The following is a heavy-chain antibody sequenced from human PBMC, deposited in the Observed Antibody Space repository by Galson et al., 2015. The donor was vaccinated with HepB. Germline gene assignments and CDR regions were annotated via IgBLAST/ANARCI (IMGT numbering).Heavy chain of an antibody. CDR3: GREGRGAIGNHYTVDS. CDR1: GYTFTSYY. Sequence: SVKVSCKASGYTFTSYYMHWVRQAPGQGLEWMGIINPSGGSTSYAQKFQGRVTMTRDTSTSTVYMELSSLRSEDTAVYYCGREGRGAIGNHYTVDSWGQGTLVTVSS. CDR2: INPSGGST. D-gene: IGHD1-14*01. V-gene: IGHV1-46*01. J-gene: IGHJ4*02.